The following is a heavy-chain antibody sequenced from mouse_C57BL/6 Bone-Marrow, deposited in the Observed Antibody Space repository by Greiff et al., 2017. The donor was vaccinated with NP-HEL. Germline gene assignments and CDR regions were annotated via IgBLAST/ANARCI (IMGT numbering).Heavy chain of an antibody. Sequence: VQLQQSGAELVRPGASVKLSCTASGFNIKDDYMHWVKQRPEQGLEWIGWIDTENGDTEYASKFQGQATITADTSSNTAYLQLSSLTSEDTAVYYCSNYGRYFDVWGTGTTVTVSS. CDR1: GFNIKDDY. D-gene: IGHD1-1*02. J-gene: IGHJ1*03. CDR2: IDTENGDT. CDR3: SNYGRYFDV. V-gene: IGHV14-4*01.